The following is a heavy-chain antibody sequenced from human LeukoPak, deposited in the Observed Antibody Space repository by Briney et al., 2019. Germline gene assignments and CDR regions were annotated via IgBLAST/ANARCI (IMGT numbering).Heavy chain of an antibody. V-gene: IGHV3-30-3*01. CDR1: GFTFSGYW. CDR2: ISHDGNRK. Sequence: PGGSLRLSCAASGFTFSGYWMSWVRQAPGKGLEWVAIISHDGNRKDHADSVKGRFTIARDNSRNTLYLQMNSLRAEDTAVYYCARELTVTGPDRKLDYWGQGTLVTVSS. J-gene: IGHJ4*02. D-gene: IGHD3-9*01. CDR3: ARELTVTGPDRKLDY.